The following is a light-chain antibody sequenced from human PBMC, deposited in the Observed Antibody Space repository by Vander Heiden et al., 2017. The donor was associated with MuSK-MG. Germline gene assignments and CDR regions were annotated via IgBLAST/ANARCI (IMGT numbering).Light chain of an antibody. Sequence: SFELTQPPPVPVSPGQAATITCSGDRLGDKSACWYQQKPVQAPVLVGYQDTKRPSGIPGRCSGFHAESTAALTRGGSQDKDEADYCCQAWDIGAVDFGGGTKLTVL. CDR2: QDT. CDR1: RLGDKS. CDR3: QAWDIGAVD. J-gene: IGLJ2*01. V-gene: IGLV3-1*01.